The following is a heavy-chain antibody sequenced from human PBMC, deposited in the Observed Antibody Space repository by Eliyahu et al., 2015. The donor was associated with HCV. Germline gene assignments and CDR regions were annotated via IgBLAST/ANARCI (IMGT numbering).Heavy chain of an antibody. CDR3: ASSLTIFGVVKYYYGMDV. CDR2: INHSGST. D-gene: IGHD3-3*01. Sequence: QVQLQQWGAGLLKPSETLSLTCVVXXXSFSSYYWSWIRXPPGKGLXWXGEINHSGSTNYNPSLKSRVTISVDTSKHQFSLKLSSVTAADTAVYFCASSLTIFGVVKYYYGMDVWGQGTTVTVSS. V-gene: IGHV4-34*01. CDR1: XXSFSSYY. J-gene: IGHJ6*02.